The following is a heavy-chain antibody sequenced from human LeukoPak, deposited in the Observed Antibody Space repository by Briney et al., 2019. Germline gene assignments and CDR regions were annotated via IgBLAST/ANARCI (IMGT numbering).Heavy chain of an antibody. Sequence: GGSLRLSCAASGFTFSKSWMSWVRQAPGQGLEWVAAIQDDGSVKDYVDSVKGRFTISRDNAKNSLYLQMSSLRAADTAVYYCATYNNWVAGDVWGQGTTVSVSS. CDR3: ATYNNWVAGDV. CDR1: GFTFSKSW. V-gene: IGHV3-7*01. J-gene: IGHJ6*02. CDR2: IQDDGSVK. D-gene: IGHD1-1*01.